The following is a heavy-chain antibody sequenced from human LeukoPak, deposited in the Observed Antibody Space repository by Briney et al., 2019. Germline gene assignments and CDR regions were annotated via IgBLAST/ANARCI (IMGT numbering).Heavy chain of an antibody. CDR3: ARDHSSGWDYFDH. V-gene: IGHV3-48*01. J-gene: IGHJ4*02. Sequence: GGSLRLSCAASGFTFSSYGMHWVRQAPGKGLEWVSYISSSGSTIYYAGSVKGRFTISRDNAKNSLYLQINSLRTEDTAVYYCARDHSSGWDYFDHWGQGTLVTVSS. CDR1: GFTFSSYG. D-gene: IGHD6-19*01. CDR2: ISSSGSTI.